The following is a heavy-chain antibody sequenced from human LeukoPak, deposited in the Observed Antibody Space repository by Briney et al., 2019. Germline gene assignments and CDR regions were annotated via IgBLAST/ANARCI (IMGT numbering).Heavy chain of an antibody. V-gene: IGHV3-7*01. CDR3: ARDPLRGAPDYFDY. D-gene: IGHD1-14*01. CDR1: GFTFSSYW. Sequence: GGSLRLSCAASGFTFSSYWMSWVRQAPGKGLEWVANIKQDGSEKYYVDSVKGRFTISRDNAKNSLYLQMNSLRAEDTAVYYCARDPLRGAPDYFDYWGQGTLVTVSS. CDR2: IKQDGSEK. J-gene: IGHJ4*02.